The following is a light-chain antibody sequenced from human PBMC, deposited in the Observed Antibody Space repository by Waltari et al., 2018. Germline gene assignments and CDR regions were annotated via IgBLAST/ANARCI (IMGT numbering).Light chain of an antibody. J-gene: IGKJ4*01. V-gene: IGKV3-15*01. Sequence: QSPVTLSVSPGERVALSCRASQGVRGFLAWYQQKPGQAPRLLVYDISTRATGIPARFSGSGSETEFTLTISGLQSEDFAVYYCQQYGSWPLTFGGGTKVDLK. CDR2: DIS. CDR1: QGVRGF. CDR3: QQYGSWPLT.